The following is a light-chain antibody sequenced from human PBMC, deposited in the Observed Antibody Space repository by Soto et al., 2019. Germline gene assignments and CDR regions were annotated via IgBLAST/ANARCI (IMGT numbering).Light chain of an antibody. J-gene: IGKJ1*01. CDR3: QQYHSFSRT. CDR1: QFVGSW. Sequence: IQMTQSPSTLSASVGDRVTITCRASQFVGSWLAWYQQRPGKAPKLLLYKASILERGVPSICSVSGCGTEFTLSSSSLQPDDFATYYIQQYHSFSRTFGQGTRVEL. CDR2: KAS. V-gene: IGKV1-5*03.